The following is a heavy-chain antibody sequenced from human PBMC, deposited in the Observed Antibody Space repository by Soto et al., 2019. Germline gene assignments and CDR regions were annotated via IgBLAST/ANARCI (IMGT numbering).Heavy chain of an antibody. CDR1: GFTFSSYS. D-gene: IGHD3-22*01. CDR3: SRGPYDSSGLSHKGPFDY. Sequence: GGSLRLSCAASGFTFSSYSMNWVRQAPGKGLEWVSYISSSSSTIYYADSVKGRFTISRDNAKNSLYLQMNSLRDEDTAVYYCSRGPYDSSGLSHKGPFDYWGQGTLVTVSS. V-gene: IGHV3-48*02. J-gene: IGHJ4*02. CDR2: ISSSSSTI.